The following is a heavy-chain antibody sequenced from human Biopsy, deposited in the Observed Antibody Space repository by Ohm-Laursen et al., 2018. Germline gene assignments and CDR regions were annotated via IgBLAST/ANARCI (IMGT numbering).Heavy chain of an antibody. CDR1: GFHFSDYY. CDR2: IASSGGTT. CDR3: TCRYGDSPL. Sequence: SLRLSCAASGFHFSDYYMSWIRQAPGKGLEWSSYIASSGGTTYYVDSVKGRFTISRDNAEKSLYLQMNSLRAEDTAIYYCTCRYGDSPLWGQGTMVTVSS. D-gene: IGHD4-17*01. V-gene: IGHV3-11*01. J-gene: IGHJ3*01.